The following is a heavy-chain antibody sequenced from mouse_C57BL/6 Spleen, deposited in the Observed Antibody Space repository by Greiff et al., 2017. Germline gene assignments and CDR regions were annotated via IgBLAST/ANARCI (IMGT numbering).Heavy chain of an antibody. J-gene: IGHJ3*01. V-gene: IGHV1-42*01. Sequence: VHVKQSGPELVKPGASVKISCKASGYSFTGYYMNWVKQSPEKSLEWIGEINPSTGGTTYNQKFKAKATLTVDKSSSTAYMQLKSLTSEDSAVYYCAREGGYDGFAYWGQGTLVTVSA. CDR2: INPSTGGT. CDR1: GYSFTGYY. CDR3: AREGGYDGFAY. D-gene: IGHD2-2*01.